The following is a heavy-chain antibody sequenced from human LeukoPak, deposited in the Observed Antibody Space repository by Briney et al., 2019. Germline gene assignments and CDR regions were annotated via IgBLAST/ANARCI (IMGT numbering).Heavy chain of an antibody. V-gene: IGHV3-11*01. J-gene: IGHJ4*02. Sequence: GGSLRLSCAASGFTFSDYYMSWVRQAPGKGLEWVSYISSSGSTIYYADSVKGRFTISRDNAKNSLYLQMNSLRAEDTAVYYCARGPPLTMIVVVSSFDYWGQGTLVTVSS. CDR3: ARGPPLTMIVVVSSFDY. CDR1: GFTFSDYY. D-gene: IGHD3-22*01. CDR2: ISSSGSTI.